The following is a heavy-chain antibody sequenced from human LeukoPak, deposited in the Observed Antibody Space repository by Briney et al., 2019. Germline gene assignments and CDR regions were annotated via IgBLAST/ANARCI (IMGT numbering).Heavy chain of an antibody. CDR1: GYTFTSYD. CDR2: MNHNSGNT. J-gene: IGHJ6*02. V-gene: IGHV1-8*01. Sequence: GASVKVSCKASGYTFTSYDINWVRQATGQGLEWMGCMNHNSGNTGYAQKFQGRVTMTRNTSISTAYMELSSLRSEDTAVYYCARGVEMAKHYYYYYGMGVWGQWTTVTFSS. D-gene: IGHD5-24*01. CDR3: ARGVEMAKHYYYYYGMGV.